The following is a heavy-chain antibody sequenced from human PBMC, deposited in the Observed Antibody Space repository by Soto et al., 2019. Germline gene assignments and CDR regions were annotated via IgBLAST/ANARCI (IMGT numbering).Heavy chain of an antibody. J-gene: IGHJ3*02. CDR2: IYYSGST. CDR1: GGSISSGGYY. D-gene: IGHD2-15*01. V-gene: IGHV4-31*03. CDR3: ARWLSAGPYCSGGSCSSDAFDI. Sequence: SETLSLTCTVSGGSISSGGYYWSWIRQHPGKGLEWIGYIYYSGSTYYNPSLKSRVTISVDTSKNQFSLKLSSVTAADTAVYYCARWLSAGPYCSGGSCSSDAFDIWGQGTMVTLSS.